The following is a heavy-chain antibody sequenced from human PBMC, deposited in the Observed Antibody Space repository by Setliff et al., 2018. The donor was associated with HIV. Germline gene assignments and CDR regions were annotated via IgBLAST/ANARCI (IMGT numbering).Heavy chain of an antibody. V-gene: IGHV4-31*03. CDR2: IYYSGST. Sequence: PSETLSLTCTVSGGSISSGGYYWSWIRQHPGKGLEWIGYIYYSGSTYYNPSLKSRVVISVDTSKNQFSLKLASVTAADTSIYYCARGEDYGDYNNWFGPWGQGILVTVSS. CDR3: ARGEDYGDYNNWFGP. CDR1: GGSISSGGYY. D-gene: IGHD4-17*01. J-gene: IGHJ5*02.